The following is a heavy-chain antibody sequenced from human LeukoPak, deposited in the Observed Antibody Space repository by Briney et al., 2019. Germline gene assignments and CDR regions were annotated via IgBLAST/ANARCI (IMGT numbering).Heavy chain of an antibody. D-gene: IGHD6-19*01. CDR2: IYYSGST. CDR1: GGSLSRGSYF. V-gene: IGHV4-61*01. Sequence: PSETLSLICTVSGGSLSRGSYFWSWIRQPPGKGLECIGYIYYSGSTKYNPSLKSRVTISIDTSKNQFSLKLTSVTAADTAVYYCARDRAVAGNDAFDLWGQGTMVTVSS. J-gene: IGHJ3*01. CDR3: ARDRAVAGNDAFDL.